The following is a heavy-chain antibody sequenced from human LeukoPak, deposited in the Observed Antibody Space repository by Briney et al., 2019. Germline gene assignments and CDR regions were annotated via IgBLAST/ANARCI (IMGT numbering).Heavy chain of an antibody. Sequence: GGSLRLSCAGPGFIFSTYWMSRVRLAPGKGLEWVANINQDGSEKFYVDSVKGRFTISRDNAKNSLYVQMNSLRAEDTAVYYCASWNYGFKWGQGTLVTVSS. D-gene: IGHD3-3*01. CDR1: GFIFSTYW. V-gene: IGHV3-7*02. CDR2: INQDGSEK. J-gene: IGHJ4*02. CDR3: ASWNYGFK.